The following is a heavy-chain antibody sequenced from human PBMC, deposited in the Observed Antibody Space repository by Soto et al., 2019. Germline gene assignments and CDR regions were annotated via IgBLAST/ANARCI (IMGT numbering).Heavy chain of an antibody. CDR3: ARPAAGYCSSTSCYSDY. CDR2: ISSSSSYI. Sequence: GGSLRLSCAASGFTFSSYSMNWVRQAPGKGLEWVSSISSSSSYIYYADSVKGRFTISRDNAKNSLYLQMNSLRAEDTAVYYCARPAAGYCSSTSCYSDYWGQGTLVTVSS. CDR1: GFTFSSYS. D-gene: IGHD2-2*01. J-gene: IGHJ4*02. V-gene: IGHV3-21*01.